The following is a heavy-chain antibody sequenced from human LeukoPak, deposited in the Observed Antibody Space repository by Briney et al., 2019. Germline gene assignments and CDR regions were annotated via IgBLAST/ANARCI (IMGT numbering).Heavy chain of an antibody. CDR1: GYTFSSYG. D-gene: IGHD5-12*01. CDR2: ISDYNGNT. CDR3: ARDDAPVATGSFDY. V-gene: IGHV1-18*01. Sequence: GASVKVSCKASGYTFSSYGINWVRQAPGQGLEWMGWISDYNGNTNYAQELQGRVTMTTDTSTSTAYMELRRLRSDDTAVYYCARDDAPVATGSFDYWGQGTLVTVSS. J-gene: IGHJ4*02.